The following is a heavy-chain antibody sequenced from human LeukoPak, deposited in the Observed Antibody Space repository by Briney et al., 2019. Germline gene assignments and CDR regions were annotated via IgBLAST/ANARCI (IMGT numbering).Heavy chain of an antibody. D-gene: IGHD6-19*01. J-gene: IGHJ4*02. Sequence: KPSETLSLTCAVYGGPFSGYYWSWIRQPPGKGLEWIGEINHSGSTYCNPSLKSRVTISVDTSMKQFSLKLSSVTAADTAVYYCARGVRIAVADPHLDYWGQGALVTVSA. V-gene: IGHV4-34*01. CDR1: GGPFSGYY. CDR2: INHSGST. CDR3: ARGVRIAVADPHLDY.